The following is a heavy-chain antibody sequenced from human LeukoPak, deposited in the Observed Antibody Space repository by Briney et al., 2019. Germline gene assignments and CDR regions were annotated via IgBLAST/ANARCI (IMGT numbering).Heavy chain of an antibody. V-gene: IGHV3-23*01. CDR2: ISGSGGST. CDR1: GFTFSSYG. D-gene: IGHD3-10*01. Sequence: GGSLRLSCAASGFTFSSYGMRWVRQAPGKGLEWVSAISGSGGSTYYADSVKGRFTISRDNAKNSLYLQMNSLRAEDTAVYYCARPWRFGEFGLDAKDAFDIWGQGTMVTVSS. CDR3: ARPWRFGEFGLDAKDAFDI. J-gene: IGHJ3*02.